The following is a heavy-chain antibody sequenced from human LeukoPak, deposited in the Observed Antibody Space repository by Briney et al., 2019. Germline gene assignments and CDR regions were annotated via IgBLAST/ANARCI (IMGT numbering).Heavy chain of an antibody. J-gene: IGHJ4*02. D-gene: IGHD4-17*01. V-gene: IGHV1-2*02. Sequence: GGPVEVSCNASCYTFSRYGFSWGGQAPGQGVEWVGWINPNSGGTNYAQKFQGRVTMTRDTSISTAYMELSRLRTDDTAVYYCARDWGMTTMTTGLLLDYWGQGTLVTVSS. CDR2: INPNSGGT. CDR3: ARDWGMTTMTTGLLLDY. CDR1: CYTFSRYG.